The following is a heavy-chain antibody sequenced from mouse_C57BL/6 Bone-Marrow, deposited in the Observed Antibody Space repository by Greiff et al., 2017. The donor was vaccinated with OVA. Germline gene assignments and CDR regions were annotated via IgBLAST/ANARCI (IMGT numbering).Heavy chain of an antibody. J-gene: IGHJ4*01. Sequence: QVQLQQSGAELVRPGASVALSCKASGYTFTDYEMHWVKQTPVHGLEWIGAIDPETGGTAYNQKFKGKAILTADKSSSTAYMELRSLTSEDSAVYYCARVDYDEGWAMDYWGQGTSVTVSS. CDR2: IDPETGGT. V-gene: IGHV1-15*01. CDR1: GYTFTDYE. D-gene: IGHD2-4*01. CDR3: ARVDYDEGWAMDY.